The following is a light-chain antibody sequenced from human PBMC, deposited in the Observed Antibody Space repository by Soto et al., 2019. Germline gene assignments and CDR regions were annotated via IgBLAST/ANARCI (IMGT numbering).Light chain of an antibody. Sequence: EIVMTQSPATLSVSPGESVTLSCRASLGIIFNLAWYQQRPGQAPRLLIYGASTRVPTTPARFSGSVSGTEFTLTISSLESEDFAVNFCQQYGDRPRTFGQGTKVDIK. J-gene: IGKJ1*01. CDR1: LGIIFN. CDR2: GAS. CDR3: QQYGDRPRT. V-gene: IGKV3-15*01.